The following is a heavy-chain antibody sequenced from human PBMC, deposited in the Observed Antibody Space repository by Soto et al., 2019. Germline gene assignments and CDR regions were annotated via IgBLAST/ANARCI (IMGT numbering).Heavy chain of an antibody. D-gene: IGHD1-26*01. CDR3: ARDLIVGATTDYYYYGMDV. Sequence: ASVKVSCKASGYTFTRYGISWVRQAPGQGLEWMGWISGYNGKANYAQKVQDRVIMTTDTSTSTVYMELSSLRSEDTAVYYCARDLIVGATTDYYYYGMDVWGQGTTVTVSS. J-gene: IGHJ6*02. V-gene: IGHV1-18*01. CDR2: ISGYNGKA. CDR1: GYTFTRYG.